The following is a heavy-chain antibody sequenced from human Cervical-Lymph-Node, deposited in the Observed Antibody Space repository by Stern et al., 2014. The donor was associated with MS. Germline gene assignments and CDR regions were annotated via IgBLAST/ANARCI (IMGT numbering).Heavy chain of an antibody. CDR1: GGSMPDYY. D-gene: IGHD5-24*01. Sequence: VQLLESGPGLVKPSETLSLTCNVSGGSMPDYYWSWIRQPPGKGLEWIGYVYHTGSTSYNPSLKSRVTISIDTSKNQFALRVNSMTAADTAVYYCARGGRMASMFFWGQGTLVTVSS. CDR3: ARGGRMASMFF. J-gene: IGHJ4*02. V-gene: IGHV4-59*01. CDR2: VYHTGST.